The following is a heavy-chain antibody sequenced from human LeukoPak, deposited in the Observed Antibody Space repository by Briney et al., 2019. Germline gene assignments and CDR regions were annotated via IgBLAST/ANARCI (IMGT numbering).Heavy chain of an antibody. CDR2: IYSGGKT. CDR1: GFVASSSQ. CDR3: ARAISGWHDY. V-gene: IGHV3-53*01. J-gene: IGHJ4*02. Sequence: PGGSLRLSCAASGFVASSSQMSWVRQAPGKGLEWVSVIYSGGKTEYADSVKGRFNISRDNAKNTLYLQMNSLRAEDTAVYYCARAISGWHDYWGQGTLVTVSS. D-gene: IGHD6-19*01.